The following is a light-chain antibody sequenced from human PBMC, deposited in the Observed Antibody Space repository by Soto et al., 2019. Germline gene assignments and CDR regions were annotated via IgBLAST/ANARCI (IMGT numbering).Light chain of an antibody. J-gene: IGKJ1*01. CDR3: QQYGCSRT. CDR2: GAS. CDR1: QSVSSSY. Sequence: EIVLTQSPGTLSVSPGERATLSCRASQSVSSSYLAWYQQKPGQAPRLLIYGASSRATGIPDRFSGSGSGTDFTLTISRLEPEDFAVYYCQQYGCSRTFGQGTKVEIK. V-gene: IGKV3-20*01.